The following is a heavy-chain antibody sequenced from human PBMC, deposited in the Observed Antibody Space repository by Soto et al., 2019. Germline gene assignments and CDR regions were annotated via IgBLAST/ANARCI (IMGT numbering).Heavy chain of an antibody. Sequence: SDNLTLTCTVYGSSISSSSYYCGWIRKPPGKGLECFGSIYYSGSTYYNPSLKSRVTISVDTSKNQFSLKLSSVTAADTAVYYGARHQGEAAAFFDYWGQG. CDR1: GSSISSSSYY. J-gene: IGHJ4*02. CDR2: IYYSGST. D-gene: IGHD6-13*01. V-gene: IGHV4-39*01. CDR3: ARHQGEAAAFFDY.